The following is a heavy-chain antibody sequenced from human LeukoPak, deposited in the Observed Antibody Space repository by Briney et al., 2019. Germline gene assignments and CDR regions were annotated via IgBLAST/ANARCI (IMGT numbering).Heavy chain of an antibody. CDR1: GGSISSYY. CDR2: MYYSGNT. V-gene: IGHV4-59*08. CDR3: ARHTLVGARNAFDI. J-gene: IGHJ3*02. D-gene: IGHD1-26*01. Sequence: SETLSLTCNVSGGSISSYYWSWIRQPPGKGLEWIGYMYYSGNTNYNPSLKSRVTTSVDSSKNQFSLKLSSVTAADTAVYYCARHTLVGARNAFDIWGQGTTVTVSS.